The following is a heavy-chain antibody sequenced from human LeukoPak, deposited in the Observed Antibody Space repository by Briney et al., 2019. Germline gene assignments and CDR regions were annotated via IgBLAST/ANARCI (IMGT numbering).Heavy chain of an antibody. CDR2: IYYSGST. V-gene: IGHV4-61*01. J-gene: IGHJ4*02. D-gene: IGHD3-10*01. Sequence: PSETLSLTCTVSGGSVSSGSYYWSWIRPPPGKGLEWIGYIYYSGSTNYNPSLKSRVTISVDTSKNQFSLKLSSVTAADTAVYYCASTATLYYYGSGSYYPDYWGQGTLVTVSS. CDR3: ASTATLYYYGSGSYYPDY. CDR1: GGSVSSGSYY.